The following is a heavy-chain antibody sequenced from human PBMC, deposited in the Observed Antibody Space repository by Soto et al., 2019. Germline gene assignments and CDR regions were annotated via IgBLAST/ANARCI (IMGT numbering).Heavy chain of an antibody. V-gene: IGHV3-23*01. Sequence: GGSLTLSCAASGFTFSSYALSWVRQAPGKGLEWVTAISGSGGSTYYADSVKGRFTISRHNSKNTLYLQMNSLRAEDTAVYYCAKVYDSSVRSAFDIWGQGTMVTVSS. CDR2: ISGSGGST. J-gene: IGHJ3*02. CDR1: GFTFSSYA. CDR3: AKVYDSSVRSAFDI. D-gene: IGHD3-22*01.